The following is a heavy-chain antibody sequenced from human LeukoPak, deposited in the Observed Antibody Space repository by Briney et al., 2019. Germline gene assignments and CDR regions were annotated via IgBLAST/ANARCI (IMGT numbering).Heavy chain of an antibody. CDR1: GYSISSGYY. CDR3: ARPGSGWSYYFDY. Sequence: SETLSLTCAVSGYSISSGYYWGWIRQPPGKGLEWIGSIYHSGSTYYSPSLKSRVTISVDTSKNQFSLKLSSVTAADTAVYYCARPGSGWSYYFDYWGQGTLVTVSS. J-gene: IGHJ4*02. D-gene: IGHD6-19*01. CDR2: IYHSGST. V-gene: IGHV4-38-2*01.